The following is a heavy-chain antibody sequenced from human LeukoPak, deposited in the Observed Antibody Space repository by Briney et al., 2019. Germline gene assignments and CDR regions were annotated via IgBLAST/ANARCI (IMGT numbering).Heavy chain of an antibody. CDR2: INHSGST. D-gene: IGHD1-26*01. Sequence: PSEILSLTCAVYGGSFSGYYWSWIRQPPGKGLEWIGEINHSGSTNYNPSLKSRVTISVDTSKNQFSLKLSSVTAADTAVYYCARGLMGATPFDYWGQGTLVTVSS. CDR3: ARGLMGATPFDY. CDR1: GGSFSGYY. V-gene: IGHV4-34*01. J-gene: IGHJ4*02.